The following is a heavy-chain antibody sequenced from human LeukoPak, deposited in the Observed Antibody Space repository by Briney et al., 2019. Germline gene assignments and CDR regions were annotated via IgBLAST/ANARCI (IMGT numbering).Heavy chain of an antibody. Sequence: GGSLRLSCVVSGLMFNNYWMSWVRQAPGKGLEWVATIRQDGSDKYFLDSVRGRFTISRDNAENSLYLQMNSLRAEDTAVYYCARDKGFGGSSFDYWGQGTLVTVSS. CDR3: ARDKGFGGSSFDY. CDR2: IRQDGSDK. V-gene: IGHV3-7*01. CDR1: GLMFNNYW. J-gene: IGHJ4*02. D-gene: IGHD3-10*01.